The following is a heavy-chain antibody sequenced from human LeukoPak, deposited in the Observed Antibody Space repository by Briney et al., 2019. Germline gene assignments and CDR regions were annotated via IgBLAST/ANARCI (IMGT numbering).Heavy chain of an antibody. D-gene: IGHD6-13*01. CDR2: IWYDGSNK. V-gene: IGHV3-30*02. J-gene: IGHJ4*02. Sequence: PGGSLRLSCAASGFTFSSYGMHWVRQAPGKGLEWVAVIWYDGSNKYYADSVKGRFTISRDNSKNTVYLQMNSLRGEDTAVYYCAKSGIAAAGQGGYFDYWGQGTLVTVSS. CDR1: GFTFSSYG. CDR3: AKSGIAAAGQGGYFDY.